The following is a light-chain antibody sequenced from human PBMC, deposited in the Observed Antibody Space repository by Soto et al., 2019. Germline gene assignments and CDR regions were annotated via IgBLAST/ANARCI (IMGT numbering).Light chain of an antibody. Sequence: QSVLTQPASVSGSPGQSITISCTGTSSDVGAFDYVSWHQQHPGKAPKLLIFDVSSRPSGVSSRFSASKSGNTASLTISGLQAEDEADYYCSSYTTSITHVFGTGTKLTVL. J-gene: IGLJ1*01. CDR1: SSDVGAFDY. CDR2: DVS. V-gene: IGLV2-14*03. CDR3: SSYTTSITHV.